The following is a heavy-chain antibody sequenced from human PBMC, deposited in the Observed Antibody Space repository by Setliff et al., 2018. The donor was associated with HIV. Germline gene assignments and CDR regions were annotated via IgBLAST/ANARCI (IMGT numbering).Heavy chain of an antibody. D-gene: IGHD1-26*01. CDR3: ARPQWELGVDYYGMDV. CDR1: GYTFTGYY. V-gene: IGHV1-2*04. J-gene: IGHJ6*02. Sequence: ASVKVSCKASGYTFTGYYMHWVRQAPGQGLEWMGWINPNSGGTNYAQKFQGWVTMTRDTSISTAYMELSSLRSEDTAVYYCARPQWELGVDYYGMDVWGQGTTVTVSS. CDR2: INPNSGGT.